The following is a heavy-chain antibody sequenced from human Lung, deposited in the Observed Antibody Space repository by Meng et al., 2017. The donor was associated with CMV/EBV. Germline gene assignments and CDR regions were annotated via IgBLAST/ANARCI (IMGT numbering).Heavy chain of an antibody. D-gene: IGHD3-16*01. CDR3: ARDLRGGYQGMGEFRNNWFDP. CDR2: MNPNSGNT. Sequence: SVXVSXXASGYTFSTYDINWVRQATGQGLEWMGWMNPNSGNTGYAQKFQGRVTMTRNTSISTAYMELSDLRSEDTAVYYCARDLRGGYQGMGEFRNNWFDPWGQGTXVTVAS. CDR1: GYTFSTYD. V-gene: IGHV1-8*01. J-gene: IGHJ5*02.